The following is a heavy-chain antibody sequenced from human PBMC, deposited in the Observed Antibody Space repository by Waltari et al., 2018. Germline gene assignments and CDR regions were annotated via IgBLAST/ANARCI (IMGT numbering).Heavy chain of an antibody. J-gene: IGHJ3*02. CDR3: ARDLVIAPVYDAFDI. V-gene: IGHV4-30-4*08. CDR1: GRSISSGDYY. CDR2: ICYRGST. D-gene: IGHD2-21*01. Sequence: QVQLQESGPGLVKPSQTLSLTCTVSGRSISSGDYYWSWFRQPPGKGLEWIGDICYRGSTNNIPAIKGRVTIAVDTANNQFSLKQSSVTAADTAVYYCARDLVIAPVYDAFDIWGQGTMVTVSS.